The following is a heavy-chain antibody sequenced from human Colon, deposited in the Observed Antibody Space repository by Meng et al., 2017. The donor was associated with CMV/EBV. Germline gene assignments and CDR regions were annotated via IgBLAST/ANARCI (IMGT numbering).Heavy chain of an antibody. CDR2: IRSKAYGGTR. CDR1: GFTFNKYD. J-gene: IGHJ3*02. V-gene: IGHV3-49*04. Sequence: GESLKISCVASGFTFNKYDMNWVRQAPGKGLEWVGFIRSKAYGGTREHAASVKGRFTISRDDSKSIAYLQMNSLKTEDTAMYYCTGGYYGSGSYEYAFDIWGQGTMVTVSS. D-gene: IGHD3-10*01. CDR3: TGGYYGSGSYEYAFDI.